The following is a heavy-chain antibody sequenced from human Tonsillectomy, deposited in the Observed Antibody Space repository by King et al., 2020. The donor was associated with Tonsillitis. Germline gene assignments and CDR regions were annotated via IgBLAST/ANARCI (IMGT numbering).Heavy chain of an antibody. Sequence: VQLVESGGGLVKPGGSLRLSCAASGFTFSSYNMNWVRQAPGKGLEWVSSISTRSSYIYYADSVKGRFTISRDNAKNSLYLQMNSPRAEDTAVYYCARDLGGGYSYGLDCWGQGTLVTVSS. D-gene: IGHD5-18*01. CDR3: ARDLGGGYSYGLDC. CDR2: ISTRSSYI. CDR1: GFTFSSYN. V-gene: IGHV3-21*01. J-gene: IGHJ4*02.